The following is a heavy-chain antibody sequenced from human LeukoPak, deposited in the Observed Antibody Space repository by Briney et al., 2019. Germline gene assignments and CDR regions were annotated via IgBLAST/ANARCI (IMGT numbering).Heavy chain of an antibody. V-gene: IGHV3-74*01. Sequence: GGSLRLSCAASRFTFSNYWMHWVRQTPGKGLVWVSRIDTDGSTTRYADSVKGRFTISRDNAENTLYLQMDSLRAEDTALYYCARTRGNAFDIWGQGTMVTVSS. CDR2: IDTDGSTT. D-gene: IGHD3-10*01. CDR3: ARTRGNAFDI. J-gene: IGHJ3*02. CDR1: RFTFSNYW.